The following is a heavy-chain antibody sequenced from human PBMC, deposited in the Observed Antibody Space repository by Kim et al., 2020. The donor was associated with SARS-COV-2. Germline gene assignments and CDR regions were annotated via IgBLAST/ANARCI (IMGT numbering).Heavy chain of an antibody. D-gene: IGHD6-6*01. V-gene: IGHV5-10-1*01. J-gene: IGHJ4*02. Sequence: SPSVQGHVTISADKSISTAYRQWSSLKASDTAMYYCARVEYSSSSPNFDYWGQGTLVTVSS. CDR3: ARVEYSSSSPNFDY.